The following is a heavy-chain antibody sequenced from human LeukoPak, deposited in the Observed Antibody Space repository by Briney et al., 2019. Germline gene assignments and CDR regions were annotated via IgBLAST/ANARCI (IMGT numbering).Heavy chain of an antibody. J-gene: IGHJ6*02. CDR3: ARGRGGYEYYFYGMDV. D-gene: IGHD5-12*01. CDR2: INPSGGST. V-gene: IGHV1-46*01. Sequence: ASVKVSCKASGYTFTSYYMHWVRQAPGQGLEWMGIINPSGGSTTYGQKFQGRVTMTRDTSTSTVYMELSSLRSEDTAVYYCARGRGGYEYYFYGMDVWGQGTTVTVSS. CDR1: GYTFTSYY.